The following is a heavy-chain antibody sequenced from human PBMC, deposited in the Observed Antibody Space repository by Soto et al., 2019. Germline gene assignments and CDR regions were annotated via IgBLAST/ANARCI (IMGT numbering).Heavy chain of an antibody. D-gene: IGHD3-22*01. CDR1: GFTFSSYE. V-gene: IGHV3-48*03. CDR3: ARDIDYYDSSGYQDY. CDR2: INTRGNII. J-gene: IGHJ4*02. Sequence: PGGSLRPSCAASGFTFSSYEMNWVRQAPGKGLEWVSYINTRGNIIHYADSVKGRFTISRDSAKNSMYLQMNSLRAEDTAVYYCARDIDYYDSSGYQDYWGQGTLVTVSS.